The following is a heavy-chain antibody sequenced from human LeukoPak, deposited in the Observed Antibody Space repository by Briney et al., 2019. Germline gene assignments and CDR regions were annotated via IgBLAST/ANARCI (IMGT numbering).Heavy chain of an antibody. CDR2: FDPEDGET. CDR1: GYTLTELS. D-gene: IGHD2-2*01. J-gene: IGHJ6*02. CDR3: ATNSPSIVVVPAAMWSLSYGMDV. Sequence: GASVKVSCKVSGYTLTELSMHWVRQAPGKGLEWMGGFDPEDGETIYAQKFQGRVTMTEDTSTDTAYMELSSLRSEDTAVYYCATNSPSIVVVPAAMWSLSYGMDVWGQGTTVTVSS. V-gene: IGHV1-24*01.